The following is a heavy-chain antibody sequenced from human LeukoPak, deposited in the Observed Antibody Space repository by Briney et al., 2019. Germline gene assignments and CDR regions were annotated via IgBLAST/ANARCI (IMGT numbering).Heavy chain of an antibody. D-gene: IGHD6-13*01. CDR1: GGSISSYY. CDR2: IYTSGST. V-gene: IGHV4-4*07. CDR3: ARGSSSWSGYYFDY. J-gene: IGHJ4*02. Sequence: SETLSLTCTVSGGSISSYYWSWIRQPAGKGLEWIGRIYTSGSTNYNPSLKSRVTMSVDTSKNQFSLKLSSVTAADTAVYYCARGSSSWSGYYFDYWGQGTLVTVSS.